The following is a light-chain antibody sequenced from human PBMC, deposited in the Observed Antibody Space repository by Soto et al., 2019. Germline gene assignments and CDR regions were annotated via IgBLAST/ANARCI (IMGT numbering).Light chain of an antibody. CDR3: SSYAGSNNLV. CDR2: EVT. V-gene: IGLV2-8*01. CDR1: SSDVGGYHY. Sequence: QLVLTQPPSASGSPGQSVNISCTGTSSDVGGYHYVSWYQQHPGKAPKLMIQEVTKRPSGVPDRFSGSKSGNTASLTVSGLQGEDEADYYCSSYAGSNNLVFGGGTKLTVL. J-gene: IGLJ2*01.